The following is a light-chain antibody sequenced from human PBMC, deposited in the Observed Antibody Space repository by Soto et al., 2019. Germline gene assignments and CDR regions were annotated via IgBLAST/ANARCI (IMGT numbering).Light chain of an antibody. V-gene: IGKV3-15*01. J-gene: IGKJ1*01. CDR3: QQYNNWPPWK. CDR1: QSVSSN. CDR2: GAS. Sequence: EIVMTQSPATLSVSPGERATLSCRASQSVSSNLAWYQQKPGQAPRLLIYGASTRATGIPARFSGSGSGTESTLTISSLQSEDFAVYYCQQYNNWPPWKFGQGTKVDIK.